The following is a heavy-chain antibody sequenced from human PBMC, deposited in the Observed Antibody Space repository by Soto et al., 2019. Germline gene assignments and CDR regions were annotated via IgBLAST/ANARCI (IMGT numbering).Heavy chain of an antibody. D-gene: IGHD3-22*01. V-gene: IGHV4-31*03. CDR1: GGSISSGGYY. Sequence: SETLSLTCTVSGGSISSGGYYWSWIRQHPGKGLEWIGYIYYGGSTYYNPSLKSRVTISVDTSKNQFSLKLSSVTAADTAVYYCARDLEPYYYDRSGYHRCSGFDHWGQGTLVTVSS. CDR3: ARDLEPYYYDRSGYHRCSGFDH. J-gene: IGHJ5*02. CDR2: IYYGGST.